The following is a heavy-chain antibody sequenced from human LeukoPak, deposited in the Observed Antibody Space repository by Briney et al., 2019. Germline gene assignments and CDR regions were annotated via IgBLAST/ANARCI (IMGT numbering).Heavy chain of an antibody. CDR1: GGSISSSSYY. Sequence: SETLSLTCTVSGGSISSSSYYWGWIRQPPGKGLEWIGSIYYSGSTYYNPSLKSRVTISVDTSKNQFSLKLSSVTAADTAVYYCARDLGQAPPSPMAPHWYFDLWGRGTLVTVSS. CDR3: ARDLGQAPPSPMAPHWYFDL. J-gene: IGHJ2*01. CDR2: IYYSGST. V-gene: IGHV4-39*07. D-gene: IGHD5-24*01.